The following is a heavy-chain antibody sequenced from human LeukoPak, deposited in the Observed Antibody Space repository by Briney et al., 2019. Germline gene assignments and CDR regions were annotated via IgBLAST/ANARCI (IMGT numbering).Heavy chain of an antibody. CDR2: INQDGSDK. D-gene: IGHD6-19*01. CDR1: GFTFSRFW. Sequence: PGGSLRLSCTASGFTFSRFWMTWVRQAPGKGLEWVANINQDGSDKNYVDSVKGRFTISRDNAENSLYLQMNSLRADDTAVYYCVRDPNLAVPLWGQGTLVTVSS. CDR3: VRDPNLAVPL. J-gene: IGHJ4*02. V-gene: IGHV3-7*05.